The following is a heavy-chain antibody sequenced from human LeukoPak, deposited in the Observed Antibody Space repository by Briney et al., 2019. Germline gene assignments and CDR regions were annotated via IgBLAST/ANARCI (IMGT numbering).Heavy chain of an antibody. V-gene: IGHV1-2*02. J-gene: IGHJ4*02. D-gene: IGHD7-27*01. CDR1: GYTFTGYY. Sequence: ASVKVSCKASGYTFTGYYMHWVRQAPGQGLEWMGWINPNSGGTNYAQKFQGRVTMTRDTSISTAYMELSRLRSDDTAVYYCARSQLGIARYFDYWGQGTLVTVSS. CDR2: INPNSGGT. CDR3: ARSQLGIARYFDY.